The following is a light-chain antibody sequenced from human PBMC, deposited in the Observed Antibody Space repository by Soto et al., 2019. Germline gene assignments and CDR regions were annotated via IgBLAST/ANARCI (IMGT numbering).Light chain of an antibody. CDR3: SSFAGNTNYWV. V-gene: IGLV2-8*01. CDR2: EVN. CDR1: SSDVGGYKY. J-gene: IGLJ3*02. Sequence: SALTQPPSASGFPGQSVTISCTGTSSDVGGYKYVSWYQQHPGEVPRLMIYEVNKRPSGVPDRFSGSKSGNTASLTVSGLQAEDEADYYCSSFAGNTNYWVFGGGTKLTVL.